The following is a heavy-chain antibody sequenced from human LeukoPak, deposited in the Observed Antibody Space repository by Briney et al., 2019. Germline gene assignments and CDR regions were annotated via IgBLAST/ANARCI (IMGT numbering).Heavy chain of an antibody. CDR1: GGSFSGYY. J-gene: IGHJ5*02. V-gene: IGHV4-34*01. CDR3: ARGRARYCSGGSCYSRWFDP. Sequence: PSETLSLTCAVYGGSFSGYYWSWLRQPPGKGLEWIGEINHSGSTNYNPSLKSRVTISVDASKNQFSLKLSSVTAADTAVYYCARGRARYCSGGSCYSRWFDPWGQGTLVTVSS. D-gene: IGHD2-15*01. CDR2: INHSGST.